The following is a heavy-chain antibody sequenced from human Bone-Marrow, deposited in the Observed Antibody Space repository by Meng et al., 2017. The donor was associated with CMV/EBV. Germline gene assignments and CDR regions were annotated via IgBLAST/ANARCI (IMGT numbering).Heavy chain of an antibody. D-gene: IGHD3-10*01. CDR3: ARERELLWFGESDAFDI. J-gene: IGHJ3*02. Sequence: ASVKVSCKASGFTFTDYYFHWVRQAPVQGLEWMGWINPKSGATKYAQKFQGRVTMTRDTSLSTAYMELSRLRSDDTAVYYCARERELLWFGESDAFDIWGQGAMVTVSS. CDR1: GFTFTDYY. V-gene: IGHV1-2*02. CDR2: INPKSGAT.